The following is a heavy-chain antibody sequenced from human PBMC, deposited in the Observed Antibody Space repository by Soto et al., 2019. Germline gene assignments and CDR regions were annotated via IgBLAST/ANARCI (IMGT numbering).Heavy chain of an antibody. CDR3: ARDPRTYYYDSSGSPIDY. Sequence: ASVKVSCKASGYTFNSYGISWVRQAPGQGPEWMGWISVYSGNTNYAQKVEGRVTLTADTATSTAYMELRSLRTDDTAVYYCARDPRTYYYDSSGSPIDYWGPGTLVTVSS. CDR2: ISVYSGNT. D-gene: IGHD3-22*01. V-gene: IGHV1-18*01. J-gene: IGHJ4*02. CDR1: GYTFNSYG.